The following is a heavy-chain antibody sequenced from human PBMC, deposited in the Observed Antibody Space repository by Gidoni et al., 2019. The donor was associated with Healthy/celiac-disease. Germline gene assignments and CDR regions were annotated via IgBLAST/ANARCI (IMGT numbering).Heavy chain of an antibody. V-gene: IGHV1-46*01. CDR3: AREGYNSDFDY. J-gene: IGHJ4*02. CDR1: GYTFTSYY. CDR2: INPSGGST. D-gene: IGHD5-12*01. Sequence: QVQLVQSGAEVKKPGASVMVSCTASGYTFTSYYMHWVRQAPGQGLEWMGIINPSGGSTSYAQKFQGRVTMTRDTSTGTVYMELSSLRSEDTAVYYCAREGYNSDFDYWGQGTLVTVSS.